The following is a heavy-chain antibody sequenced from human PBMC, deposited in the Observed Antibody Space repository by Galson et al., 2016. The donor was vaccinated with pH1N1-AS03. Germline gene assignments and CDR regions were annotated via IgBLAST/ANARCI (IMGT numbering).Heavy chain of an antibody. J-gene: IGHJ6*02. CDR3: ARDDSGYDLFYYYGMDV. CDR1: GFTFSSYE. Sequence: SLRLSCAASGFTFSSYEMNWVRQAPGKGLEWVSYISSSGSTIYYADSVKGRFTISRDNAKNSLYLQMNRLRAEDTAVYYCARDDSGYDLFYYYGMDVWGQGTTVTVSS. V-gene: IGHV3-48*03. CDR2: ISSSGSTI. D-gene: IGHD5-12*01.